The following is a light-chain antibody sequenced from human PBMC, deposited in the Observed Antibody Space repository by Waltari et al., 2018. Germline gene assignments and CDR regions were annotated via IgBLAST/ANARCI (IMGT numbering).Light chain of an antibody. Sequence: PMTQSPSSLSASVRDRITLTCQSTQDVINYINWYQQKPGKAPQLLIYDGATLTTGVPSRFSGSGSGTHYTLTINSLQPEDVANYYCQQSEAFGQGTKVEI. CDR3: QQSEA. CDR2: DGA. CDR1: QDVINY. V-gene: IGKV1-33*01. J-gene: IGKJ1*01.